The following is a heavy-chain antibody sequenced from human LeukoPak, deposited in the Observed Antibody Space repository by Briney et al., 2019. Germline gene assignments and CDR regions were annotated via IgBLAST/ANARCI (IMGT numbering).Heavy chain of an antibody. J-gene: IGHJ4*02. V-gene: IGHV1-3*01. CDR1: GYTFTSYA. Sequence: ASVKVSCKASGYTFTSYAMHWVRQAPGQRLEWMGWINAGNGNTKYSQKFQGRVTITRDTSASTAYMELSSLRSEDTAVYYCARGERHYYHDSSGSVDYWGQGTLVTVSS. D-gene: IGHD3-22*01. CDR2: INAGNGNT. CDR3: ARGERHYYHDSSGSVDY.